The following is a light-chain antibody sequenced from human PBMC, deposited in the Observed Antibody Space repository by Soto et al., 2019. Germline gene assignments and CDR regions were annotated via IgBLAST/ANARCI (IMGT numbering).Light chain of an antibody. CDR2: RDY. V-gene: IGLV1-47*01. Sequence: QSVLTQPPSASGTPGQRVTISCSGSSSNIARNYVYWYQQVPGTAPKLLIYRDYRRPSGVPDRFSGSKSGTSASLAISGLRSEDEADYYCAAWDDSLSGFYVFGTGTKLTVL. CDR1: SSNIARNY. J-gene: IGLJ1*01. CDR3: AAWDDSLSGFYV.